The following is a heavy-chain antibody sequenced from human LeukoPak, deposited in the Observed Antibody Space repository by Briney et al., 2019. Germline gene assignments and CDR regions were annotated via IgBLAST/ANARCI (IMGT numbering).Heavy chain of an antibody. Sequence: PGGSLRLSCAASGFTFSSYAMHWVRQAPGKGLEWVAVISYDGSNKYYADSVKGRFTISRDNSKNTLYLQMNSLRAEDTAVYYCAREGYSGYPKFDCWGQGTLVTVSS. CDR3: AREGYSGYPKFDC. V-gene: IGHV3-30*04. J-gene: IGHJ4*02. CDR1: GFTFSSYA. D-gene: IGHD5-12*01. CDR2: ISYDGSNK.